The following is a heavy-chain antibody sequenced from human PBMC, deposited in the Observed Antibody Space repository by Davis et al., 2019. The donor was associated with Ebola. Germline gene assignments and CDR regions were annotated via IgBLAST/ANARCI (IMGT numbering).Heavy chain of an antibody. J-gene: IGHJ6*04. CDR3: ARAGYCSSTSCHSYYYYGMDV. V-gene: IGHV3-7*03. CDR2: IKQDGSEK. Sequence: GESLKISCAASGFTFSGSAMHWVRQAPGKGLEWVANIKQDGSEKYYVDSVKGRFTISRDNAKNSLYLQMNSLRAEDTAVYYCARAGYCSSTSCHSYYYYGMDVWGKGTTVTVSS. CDR1: GFTFSGSA. D-gene: IGHD2-2*01.